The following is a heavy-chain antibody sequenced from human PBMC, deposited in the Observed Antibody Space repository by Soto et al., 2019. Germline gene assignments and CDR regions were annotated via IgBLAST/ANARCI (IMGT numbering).Heavy chain of an antibody. V-gene: IGHV4-39*01. Sequence: QLQLQESGPGLVKPSETLSLACTVAGGFISSSSSYWGWIRQSPGKGLEWIANIHSGGTTYYNSSLKSRVTISVDTSKDQFSLWVSSVTAADTAVYYCARLLTPAFGRAYFDHWGQGTLVIVSS. CDR3: ARLLTPAFGRAYFDH. J-gene: IGHJ4*02. D-gene: IGHD3-10*01. CDR2: IHSGGTT. CDR1: GGFISSSSSY.